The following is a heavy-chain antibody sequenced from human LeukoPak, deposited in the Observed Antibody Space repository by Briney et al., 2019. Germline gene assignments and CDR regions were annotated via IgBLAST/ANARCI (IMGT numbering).Heavy chain of an antibody. CDR3: ARFYYPGIAVAEKYYYYYYGMDV. D-gene: IGHD6-19*01. J-gene: IGHJ6*02. CDR1: GYTFISYG. CDR2: ISAYNGNT. Sequence: ASVKVSCKASGYTFISYGISWVRQAPGQGLEWMGWISAYNGNTNYAQKLQGRVTMTTDTSTSTAYMELRSLRSDDTAVYYCARFYYPGIAVAEKYYYYYYGMDVWGQGTTVTVSS. V-gene: IGHV1-18*01.